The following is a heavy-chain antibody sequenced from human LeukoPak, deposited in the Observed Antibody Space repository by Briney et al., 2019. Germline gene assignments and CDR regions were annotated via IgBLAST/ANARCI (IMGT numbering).Heavy chain of an antibody. CDR2: IYYSGST. V-gene: IGHV4-39*07. D-gene: IGHD6-13*01. CDR1: GGSISSSSYY. J-gene: IGHJ4*02. CDR3: ARGLMGYSSSWYYFDY. Sequence: NPSETLSLTCTVSGGSISSSSYYWGWIRQPPGKGLEWIGSIYYSGSTYYNPSLKSRVTISVDTSKNQFSLKLSSVTAADTAVYYCARGLMGYSSSWYYFDYWGQGTLVTVSS.